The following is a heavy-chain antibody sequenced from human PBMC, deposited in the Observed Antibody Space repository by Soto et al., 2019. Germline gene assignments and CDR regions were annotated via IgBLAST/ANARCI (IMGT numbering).Heavy chain of an antibody. D-gene: IGHD5-18*01. Sequence: EVQLVESGGGLVQPGGSLRLSCAASGFTFSSYWMSWVRQAPGKGLEWVANIKQDGSEKYYVDSVKGRFTISRDNAKNSLYLQMNSLRAEDTAVYYCARDRRPYQPAMRAFDIWGQGTMVTVSS. J-gene: IGHJ3*02. V-gene: IGHV3-7*01. CDR1: GFTFSSYW. CDR3: ARDRRPYQPAMRAFDI. CDR2: IKQDGSEK.